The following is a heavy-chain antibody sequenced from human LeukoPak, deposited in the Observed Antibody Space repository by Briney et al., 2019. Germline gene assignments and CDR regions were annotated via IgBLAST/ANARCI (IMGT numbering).Heavy chain of an antibody. Sequence: PGGSLRLSCTASGFTLSSYEMSWIRQAPGKGLEWVSSISSSGDYRYYADSLKGRFTISRDNAKNSLYLQMNSLRAEDTALYYCARLSSGWHRGDYYYMDVWGKGTTVTVSS. CDR2: ISSSGDYR. D-gene: IGHD6-19*01. CDR1: GFTLSSYE. CDR3: ARLSSGWHRGDYYYMDV. J-gene: IGHJ6*03. V-gene: IGHV3-21*04.